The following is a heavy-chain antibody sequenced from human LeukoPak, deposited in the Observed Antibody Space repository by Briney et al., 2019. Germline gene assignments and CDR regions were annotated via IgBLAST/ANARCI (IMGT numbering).Heavy chain of an antibody. J-gene: IGHJ4*02. V-gene: IGHV4-39*01. CDR1: GGSISSSSYY. CDR3: ARPKMEGGSYDFDY. D-gene: IGHD1-26*01. Sequence: SETLSLTCTVSGGSISSSSYYWGWIRQTPGKGLEWIGSIYYSGSTYYNPSLKSRATVSVDTSKNQFSLKLSSVTAADTAVYYCARPKMEGGSYDFDYWGQGTLVTVSS. CDR2: IYYSGST.